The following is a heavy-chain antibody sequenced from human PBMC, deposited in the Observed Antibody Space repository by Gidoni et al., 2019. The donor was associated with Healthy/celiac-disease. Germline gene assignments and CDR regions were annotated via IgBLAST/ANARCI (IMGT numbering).Heavy chain of an antibody. CDR2: ITAYNGNT. J-gene: IGHJ6*02. V-gene: IGHV1-18*01. CDR1: AYTFTTYG. CDR3: ARDVGSKGDYYDILTGYYSGSYYYYYGMDV. D-gene: IGHD3-9*01. Sequence: QVQLVQSGAELQKPGASVKLSCKASAYTFTTYGITWVPPPPRQRLQWMGWITAYNGNTNYAQKLQGRVTMTTDTSTSTAYMELRSLRSDDTAVYYCARDVGSKGDYYDILTGYYSGSYYYYYGMDVWGQGTTVTVSS.